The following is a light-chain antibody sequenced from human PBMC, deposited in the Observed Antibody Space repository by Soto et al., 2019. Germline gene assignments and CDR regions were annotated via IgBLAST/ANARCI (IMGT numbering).Light chain of an antibody. V-gene: IGKV1-12*01. J-gene: IGKJ4*01. Sequence: DLQMTQSPSSVSASVGDRVTITCRASQDISTWLAWYQQKTGKAPKILIYAESSLFSGVPYRLSGSGSGTDLTLTISRLQPEDFAVYYCQKFSSYPLTFGGGTKVDIK. CDR1: QDISTW. CDR2: AES. CDR3: QKFSSYPLT.